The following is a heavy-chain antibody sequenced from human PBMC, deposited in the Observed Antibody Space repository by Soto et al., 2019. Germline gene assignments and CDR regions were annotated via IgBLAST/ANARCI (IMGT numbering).Heavy chain of an antibody. CDR3: ARDHPYYSSGWYGPGMDV. CDR1: GGSFSGYY. D-gene: IGHD6-19*01. V-gene: IGHV4-4*07. CDR2: IYTSGST. Sequence: ASETLSLTCAVYGGSFSGYYWSWIRQPAGKGLEWIGRIYTSGSTNYNPSLKSRVTMSVDTSKNQFSLKLSSVTAADTAVYYCARDHPYYSSGWYGPGMDVWGQGTTVTVS. J-gene: IGHJ6*02.